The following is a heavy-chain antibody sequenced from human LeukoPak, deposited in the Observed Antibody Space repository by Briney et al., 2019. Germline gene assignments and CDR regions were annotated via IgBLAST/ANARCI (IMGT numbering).Heavy chain of an antibody. V-gene: IGHV4-39*01. CDR3: ARHPYSGSHGFDP. Sequence: KTSETLSLTCTVSGGSISSSSYYWGWIRQPPGKGLEWIGSIYYSGNTDYNPSLKSRVSISIDTSKNQFSLKLSSVTAADTAVYSCARHPYSGSHGFDPWGQGTLVTVSS. CDR1: GGSISSSSYY. J-gene: IGHJ5*02. CDR2: IYYSGNT. D-gene: IGHD1-26*01.